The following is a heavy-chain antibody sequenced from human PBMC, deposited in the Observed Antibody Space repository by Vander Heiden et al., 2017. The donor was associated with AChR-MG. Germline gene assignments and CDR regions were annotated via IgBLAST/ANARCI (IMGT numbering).Heavy chain of an antibody. D-gene: IGHD1-26*01. J-gene: IGHJ4*02. CDR2: INPSLDST. V-gene: IGHV1-46*03. CDR3: ARELAGSFYFDF. Sequence: QVQLVQSGSVVKKQGAPLKVSCKTSGFTSANYHSHGVRQAHGQGLEWVGTINPSLDSTHYAQKFQSRVRMTRDTSTKTVYMYMTSLRPEDTAVYFCARELAGSFYFDFWGQGSLVTVSS. CDR1: GFTSANYH.